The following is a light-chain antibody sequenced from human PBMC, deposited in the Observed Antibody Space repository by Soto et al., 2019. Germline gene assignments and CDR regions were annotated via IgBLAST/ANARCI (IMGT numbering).Light chain of an antibody. J-gene: IGLJ2*01. CDR2: EVS. CDR3: SSYTTTSSRG. Sequence: QSALTQPASVSGSPGQSITISCTGTSTAVGAYANVCWYQQHPGESPKVIIYEVSSRPSGVSHRFSGSTSGNTASLAISGLQAENEADYYCSSYTTTSSRGFGGGTKVTVL. V-gene: IGLV2-14*01. CDR1: STAVGAYAN.